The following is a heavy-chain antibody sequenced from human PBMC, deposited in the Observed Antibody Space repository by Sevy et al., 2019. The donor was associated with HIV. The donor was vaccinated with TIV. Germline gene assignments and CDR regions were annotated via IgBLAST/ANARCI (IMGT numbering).Heavy chain of an antibody. CDR2: ISGSGGST. CDR3: AKRADATYYYDSSGYFGY. D-gene: IGHD3-22*01. J-gene: IGHJ4*02. CDR1: GFTFSSYA. V-gene: IGHV3-23*01. Sequence: GGSLRLSCAASGFTFSSYAMSWVRQAPGKGLEWVSAISGSGGSTYYADSVKGRFTISRDNSKNTRYLQMNSLRAEDTAVYYCAKRADATYYYDSSGYFGYWGQGTLVTVSS.